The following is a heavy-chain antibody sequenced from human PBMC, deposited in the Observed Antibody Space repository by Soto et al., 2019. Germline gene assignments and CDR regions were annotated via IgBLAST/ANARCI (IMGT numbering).Heavy chain of an antibody. J-gene: IGHJ4*02. CDR2: IYWDDDE. CDR3: AHRLAGAFDY. Sequence: SGPTLVNPTPTLTLTCTFSGFSLSTNKVGVGWIRQPPGRALEWLALIYWDDDERYSPSLKSRLTISKDTSKNQVVLTMTTMDPVDTATYYCAHRLAGAFDYWGQGTLVTVSS. V-gene: IGHV2-5*02. D-gene: IGHD1-26*01. CDR1: GFSLSTNKVG.